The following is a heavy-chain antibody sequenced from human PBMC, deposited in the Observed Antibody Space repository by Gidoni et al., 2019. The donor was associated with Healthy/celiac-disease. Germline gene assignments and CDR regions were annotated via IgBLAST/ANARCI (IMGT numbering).Heavy chain of an antibody. J-gene: IGHJ4*02. CDR2: IYHSGST. CDR3: ARAPRVEGANFDY. Sequence: QVQLQESGPGLGKPSGTLSLTCAVSGGSISSSNWWSWVRQPPGKGREWIGDIYHSGSTNYNPSLKSRVTISVDKSKNQFSLTLSSVTAADTAVYYCARAPRVEGANFDYWGQGTLVTVSS. D-gene: IGHD2-15*01. V-gene: IGHV4-4*02. CDR1: GGSISSSNW.